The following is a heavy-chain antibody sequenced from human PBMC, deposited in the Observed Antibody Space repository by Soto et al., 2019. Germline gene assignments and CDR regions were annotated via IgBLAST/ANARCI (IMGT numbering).Heavy chain of an antibody. CDR3: AKGLRSSIAPGASPDY. J-gene: IGHJ4*02. V-gene: IGHV3-23*01. CDR2: ISGSGGST. D-gene: IGHD6-6*01. Sequence: AGGSLRVSCAASGITFSSYAMNWVRQAPGKGLQWVSAISGSGGSTYYADSVKGRFTISRDNSKNTLYLQMNSLRAEDTAIYYCAKGLRSSIAPGASPDYWGQGTLVTVSS. CDR1: GITFSSYA.